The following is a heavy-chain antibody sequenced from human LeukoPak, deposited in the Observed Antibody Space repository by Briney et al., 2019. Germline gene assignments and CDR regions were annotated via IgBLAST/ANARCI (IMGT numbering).Heavy chain of an antibody. Sequence: SETVSLTCTVSGGSISNYYWSWIRQPPGKRLEWIGYIYYSGSTNYNPSLKSRVTISVDTSKNQFSLKLSSVTAADTAVYYCARGTYQPLVNYWGQGTLVTVSS. J-gene: IGHJ4*02. V-gene: IGHV4-59*01. CDR1: GGSISNYY. D-gene: IGHD2-2*01. CDR3: ARGTYQPLVNY. CDR2: IYYSGST.